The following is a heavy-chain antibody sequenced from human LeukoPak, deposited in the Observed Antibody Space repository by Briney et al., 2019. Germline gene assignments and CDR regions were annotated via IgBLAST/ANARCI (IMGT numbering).Heavy chain of an antibody. V-gene: IGHV3-30*04. CDR3: ARGYYHDSGYWGL. D-gene: IGHD3-22*01. J-gene: IGHJ4*02. CDR1: GFPFSSYA. CDR2: ISFDGNKK. Sequence: PGGSLRLSCVASGFPFSSYAMHWVRQAPGKGLEWVALISFDGNKKYYAESVRGRFTISRDNSERSLSLQMNSLRPEDTAVYFCARGYYHDSGYWGLWGQGSQVTVPS.